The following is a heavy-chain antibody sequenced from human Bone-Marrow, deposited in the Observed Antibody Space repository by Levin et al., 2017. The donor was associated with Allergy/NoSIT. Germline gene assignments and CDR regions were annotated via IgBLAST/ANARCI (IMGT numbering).Heavy chain of an antibody. D-gene: IGHD4-23*01. CDR1: GFTFDDYA. V-gene: IGHV3-9*01. J-gene: IGHJ5*01. Sequence: SLKISCAASGFTFDDYAMYWVRQAPGKGLEWVSGITWNSGKSDYRDSVKGRFTISRDNAKNSLYLQMDSLRAEDTAFYYCVKGGAVVSLYIWFDSWGQGTLVTVSS. CDR3: VKGGAVVSLYIWFDS. CDR2: ITWNSGKS.